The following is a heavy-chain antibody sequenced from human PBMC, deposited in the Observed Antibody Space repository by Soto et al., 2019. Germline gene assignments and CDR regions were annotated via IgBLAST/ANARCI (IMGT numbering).Heavy chain of an antibody. V-gene: IGHV1-2*04. Sequence: ASVKVSCKASGYTFTGYYMHWVRQAPGQGLEWMGWINPNSGGTNYAQKFQGWVTMTRDTSISTAYMELSRLRSDDTAVYYCARSRHSGYDGKFDYWGQGTLVTVSS. J-gene: IGHJ4*02. D-gene: IGHD5-12*01. CDR2: INPNSGGT. CDR1: GYTFTGYY. CDR3: ARSRHSGYDGKFDY.